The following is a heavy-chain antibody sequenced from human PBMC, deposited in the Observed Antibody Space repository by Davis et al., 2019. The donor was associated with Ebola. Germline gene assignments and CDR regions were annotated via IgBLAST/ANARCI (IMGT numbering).Heavy chain of an antibody. J-gene: IGHJ4*02. CDR3: AREMRGTADSH. CDR2: ISWDGGST. CDR1: GFTFDDYA. V-gene: IGHV3-43D*03. Sequence: PGGSLRLSCAASGFTFDDYAMHWVRQAPGKGLEWVSLISWDGGSTYYADSVKGRFTISRDNAKNSLYLQMSSLRVEDTAMYYCAREMRGTADSHWGQGSQVTVSS. D-gene: IGHD1/OR15-1a*01.